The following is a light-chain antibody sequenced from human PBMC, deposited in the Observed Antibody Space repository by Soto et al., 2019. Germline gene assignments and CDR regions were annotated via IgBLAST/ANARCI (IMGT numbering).Light chain of an antibody. CDR3: QQYKGYPWT. Sequence: DIQMTQSPSTLSASVGDRVTITCRASQSISSWLAWYQQKPGKAPKLLIYKASSLESGVPSRFSGSGSATEFTLTISSLQPDDFATYYCQQYKGYPWTFGQGTKVEIK. V-gene: IGKV1-5*03. CDR1: QSISSW. CDR2: KAS. J-gene: IGKJ1*01.